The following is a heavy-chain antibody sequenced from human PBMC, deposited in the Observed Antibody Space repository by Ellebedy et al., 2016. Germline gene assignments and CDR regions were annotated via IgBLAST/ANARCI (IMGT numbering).Heavy chain of an antibody. CDR3: ARRERVYNWFDP. Sequence: SETLSLXXTVSGGSISSYYCNWIRQSPGKGLEWIGYMFHSGSTDYNPSLKSRVTISVDTSKNQFSLKLSSVTAADTAVYYCARRERVYNWFDPWGQGTLVTVSS. CDR1: GGSISSYY. J-gene: IGHJ5*02. CDR2: MFHSGST. D-gene: IGHD1-26*01. V-gene: IGHV4-59*01.